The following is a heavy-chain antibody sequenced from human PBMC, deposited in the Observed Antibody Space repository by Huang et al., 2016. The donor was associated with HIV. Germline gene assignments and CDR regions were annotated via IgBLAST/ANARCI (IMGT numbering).Heavy chain of an antibody. V-gene: IGHV3-30*18. CDR1: GFTFNKFD. CDR2: ISYDGRSK. CDR3: AKDGRGSGTYYDYFEY. D-gene: IGHD1-26*01. Sequence: QVQLVESGGGVVQPGRSLRLSCAAFGFTFNKFDMPWVRQAPGKGLEWVAIISYDGRSKYHADSVKGRFTISRDNSKNTVYLQMNSLRVEDTAVYYCAKDGRGSGTYYDYFEYWGQGTLVTVSS. J-gene: IGHJ4*02.